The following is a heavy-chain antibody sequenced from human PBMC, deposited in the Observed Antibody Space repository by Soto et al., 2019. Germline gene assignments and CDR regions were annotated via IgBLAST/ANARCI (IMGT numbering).Heavy chain of an antibody. CDR1: ASIFKGHG. CDR3: VRDGVGATTFFGFLDY. J-gene: IGHJ4*02. D-gene: IGHD1-26*01. V-gene: IGHV3-33*08. Sequence: QVQLVESGGGVVQPGGSLRLSCAASASIFKGHGMHWVRQVPGKGLEWVAIIRYDGSDEHYGDSVEGRFTISRDNSKNMLYLQMNSLRAEDTAVYYCVRDGVGATTFFGFLDYWGQGTLVTVSS. CDR2: IRYDGSDE.